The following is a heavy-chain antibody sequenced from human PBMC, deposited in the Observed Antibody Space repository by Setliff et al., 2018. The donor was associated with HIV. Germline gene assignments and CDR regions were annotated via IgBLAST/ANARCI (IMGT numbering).Heavy chain of an antibody. CDR1: GFTFSSYE. CDR3: ARDQGQPLGISYYYYYYMDV. Sequence: PGGSLRLSCAASGFTFSSYEMNWVRQTPEKGLEWVSYISDSGSTKYYADSVRGRFTISRDNAKNLLYLQMNSLRAEDTAVYYCARDQGQPLGISYYYYYYMDVWGKGTTVTVSS. CDR2: ISDSGSTK. V-gene: IGHV3-48*03. J-gene: IGHJ6*03. D-gene: IGHD6-13*01.